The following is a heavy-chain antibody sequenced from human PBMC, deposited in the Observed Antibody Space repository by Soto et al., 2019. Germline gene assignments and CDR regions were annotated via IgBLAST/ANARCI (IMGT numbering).Heavy chain of an antibody. CDR3: ARDLSSGSGMDV. Sequence: PGGSLRLSCAASGFTFSSYSMNWVRQAPGKGLEWVSSISSSSSYIYYADSVKGRFTISRDNAKNSLYLQMNSLRAEDTAVYYCARDLSSGSGMDVWGQGTTVTVSS. V-gene: IGHV3-21*01. D-gene: IGHD3-10*01. J-gene: IGHJ6*02. CDR2: ISSSSSYI. CDR1: GFTFSSYS.